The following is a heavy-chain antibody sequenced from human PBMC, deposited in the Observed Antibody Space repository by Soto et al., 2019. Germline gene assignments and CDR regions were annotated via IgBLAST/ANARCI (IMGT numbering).Heavy chain of an antibody. CDR2: IDPSDSYT. CDR1: GYSFTSYW. D-gene: IGHD6-19*01. V-gene: IGHV5-10-1*01. Sequence: GESLKISCKGSGYSFTSYWISWVRQMPGKGLEWMGRIDPSDSYTNYSPSFQGHVTISADKSISTAYLQWSSLKASDTAMYYYARHVGAVQWEQWPVQTWGQGTVVTDSS. CDR3: ARHVGAVQWEQWPVQT. J-gene: IGHJ5*02.